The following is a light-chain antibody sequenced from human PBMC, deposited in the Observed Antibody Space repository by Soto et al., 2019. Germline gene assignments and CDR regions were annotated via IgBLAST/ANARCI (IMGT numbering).Light chain of an antibody. J-gene: IGKJ2*01. CDR1: QSIGRW. V-gene: IGKV1-5*03. CDR3: QQYDDSAHP. CDR2: KAS. Sequence: DIQMTQSPSTLSASVGDRVTITCRASQSIGRWLAWYQQKPGRAPNLLLYKASSLQSGVPSRFSGGVSGTALTLVLTSLQSDDFATYYFQQYDDSAHPFGRGAKLEI.